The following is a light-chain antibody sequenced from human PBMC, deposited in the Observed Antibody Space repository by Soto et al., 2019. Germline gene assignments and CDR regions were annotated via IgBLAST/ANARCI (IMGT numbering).Light chain of an antibody. V-gene: IGKV3-15*01. CDR2: GAS. Sequence: EIVMTQSPATLSVSPGERATLSCRASQSVSSNLAWYQQKPGQAPRLLIYGASTRATGIPARFSGSGSGTDFPLTISSLQSEDFAVYYCQQYNTGPTSAPGTKVDIK. J-gene: IGKJ3*01. CDR1: QSVSSN. CDR3: QQYNTGPT.